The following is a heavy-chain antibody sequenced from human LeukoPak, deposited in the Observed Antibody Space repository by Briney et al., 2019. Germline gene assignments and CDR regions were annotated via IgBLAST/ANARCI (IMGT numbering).Heavy chain of an antibody. Sequence: VASVKVSCKASVYTFTSYGISWVRQAPGQGLEWMGWISAYNGNTNYAQKLQGRVTMTTDTSTSTAYMELRSLRSDDTAVCYCARGLQENLAWLTAFSAFDIWGQGTMVTVSS. CDR2: ISAYNGNT. J-gene: IGHJ3*02. CDR1: VYTFTSYG. V-gene: IGHV1-18*01. CDR3: ARGLQENLAWLTAFSAFDI. D-gene: IGHD6-19*01.